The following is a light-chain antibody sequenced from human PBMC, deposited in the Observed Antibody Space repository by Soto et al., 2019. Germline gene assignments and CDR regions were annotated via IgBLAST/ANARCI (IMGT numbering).Light chain of an antibody. Sequence: IQLTQSPSSLSASVGDRVTITCRASQDINYYLAWYQQKPGTAPKLLIYAASSLQSGVPSRFSGSGSGTDFTLTISSLQPEDFATYYCQQLDSYPRTFGPGTKVD. J-gene: IGKJ3*01. CDR2: AAS. V-gene: IGKV1-9*01. CDR3: QQLDSYPRT. CDR1: QDINYY.